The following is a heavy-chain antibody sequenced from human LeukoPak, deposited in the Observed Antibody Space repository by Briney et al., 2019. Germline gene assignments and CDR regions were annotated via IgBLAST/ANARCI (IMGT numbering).Heavy chain of an antibody. CDR1: GGSISSYY. Sequence: PSETLSLTCTVSGGSISSYYWSWIRQPPGKGLEWIGYIYYSGSTNYNPPLKSRVTISVDTSKNQFSLKLSSVTAADTAVYYCARLISSGTAFDYWGQGTLVTVSS. V-gene: IGHV4-59*08. J-gene: IGHJ4*02. CDR3: ARLISSGTAFDY. D-gene: IGHD3-10*01. CDR2: IYYSGST.